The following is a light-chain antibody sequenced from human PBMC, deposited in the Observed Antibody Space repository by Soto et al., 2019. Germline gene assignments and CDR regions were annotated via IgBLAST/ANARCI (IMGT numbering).Light chain of an antibody. CDR1: QSVSSSY. CDR3: QPYGSSPWT. Sequence: EIVLTQCPGTLSLSPGERYTLSCVAIQSVSSSYLVWHQQKPGQAPRLLIYAASRRATGIPDRLSGSGSGTDFTLTISRLEPEDFAVYYCQPYGSSPWTFGPGTQVEIK. CDR2: AAS. J-gene: IGKJ1*01. V-gene: IGKV3-20*01.